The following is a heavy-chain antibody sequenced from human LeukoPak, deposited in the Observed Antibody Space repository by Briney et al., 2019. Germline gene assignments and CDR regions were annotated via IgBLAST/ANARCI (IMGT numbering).Heavy chain of an antibody. D-gene: IGHD6-19*01. CDR1: GDSISSSSYY. Sequence: SETLSLTCTVSGDSISSSSYYWVWNRQPPGKGLEYIGNIYYTGSTSYNPSLKSRVTISVDTSKNQFSLNLRSVTAADTAVYYCARHLAVAGSRSLDHWGQGTLVTVSS. J-gene: IGHJ4*02. CDR2: IYYTGST. V-gene: IGHV4-39*01. CDR3: ARHLAVAGSRSLDH.